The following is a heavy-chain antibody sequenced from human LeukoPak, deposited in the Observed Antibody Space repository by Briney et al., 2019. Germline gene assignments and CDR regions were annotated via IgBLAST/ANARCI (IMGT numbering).Heavy chain of an antibody. V-gene: IGHV1-18*01. CDR2: IRVYNVKT. CDR3: ARDDYGDQDY. J-gene: IGHJ4*02. D-gene: IGHD4-17*01. CDR1: GYTFTRYG. Sequence: ASVKVSCKASGYTFTRYGISRVRPAPGQGLEWMGRIRVYNVKTNYAQKLQGRVTMTTDTSTSTAYMELRSLRSDDTAVYYCARDDYGDQDYWGQGTLVTVSS.